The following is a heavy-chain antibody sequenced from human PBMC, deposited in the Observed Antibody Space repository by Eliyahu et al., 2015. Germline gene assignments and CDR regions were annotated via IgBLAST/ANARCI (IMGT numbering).Heavy chain of an antibody. V-gene: IGHV3-23*01. CDR2: ISGSGGST. J-gene: IGHJ3*02. Sequence: EVQLLESGGGLVQPGGSLRLXCAASGFTFSXYAMSWVRQAPGKGLEWVSAISGSGGSTYYADSVKGRFTISRDNSKNTLYLQMNSLRAEDTAVYYCAKEAGGSYYDSSGGAFDIWGQGTMVTVSS. D-gene: IGHD3-22*01. CDR3: AKEAGGSYYDSSGGAFDI. CDR1: GFTFSXYA.